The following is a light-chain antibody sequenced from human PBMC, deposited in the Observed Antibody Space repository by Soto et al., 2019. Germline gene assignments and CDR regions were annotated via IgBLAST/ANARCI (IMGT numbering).Light chain of an antibody. CDR3: QQYYRTPLT. Sequence: DIVMTQSPDSLAVSLGERATINCKSSQSVLYNSNNKNYLAWYQQKQGQPPKLLIYGASTRESGVPDRFSGSGSGTDFTLTISSLQAEDVAVYYCQQYYRTPLTFGGGTKVDIK. CDR2: GAS. V-gene: IGKV4-1*01. J-gene: IGKJ4*01. CDR1: QSVLYNSNNKNY.